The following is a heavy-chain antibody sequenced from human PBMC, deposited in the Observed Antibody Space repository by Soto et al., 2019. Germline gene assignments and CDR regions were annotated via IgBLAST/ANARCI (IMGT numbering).Heavy chain of an antibody. Sequence: PGGSLRLSCAASGFTFSSYAMHWVRQAPGKGLEWVAVISYDGSNKYYADSVKGRFTISRDNSKNTLYLQMNSLRAEDTAVYYCARPLPTAMDPEHGAFDIWGQGTMVTVSS. D-gene: IGHD5-18*01. J-gene: IGHJ3*02. CDR2: ISYDGSNK. CDR1: GFTFSSYA. V-gene: IGHV3-30-3*01. CDR3: ARPLPTAMDPEHGAFDI.